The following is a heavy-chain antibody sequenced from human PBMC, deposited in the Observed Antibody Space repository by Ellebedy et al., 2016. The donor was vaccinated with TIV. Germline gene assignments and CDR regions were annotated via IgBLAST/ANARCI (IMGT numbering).Heavy chain of an antibody. V-gene: IGHV3-21*05. D-gene: IGHD4-11*01. CDR3: ARVYRVPDY. J-gene: IGHJ4*02. CDR1: GFTFSTYS. Sequence: GESLKISCVASGFTFSTYSMSWVRQAQGLGLEWIAYISSFSNYIYYADSVQGRFTISRDNAKNSLYLQMNSLGAEDTAVYYCARVYRVPDYWGQGSLVTVSS. CDR2: ISSFSNYI.